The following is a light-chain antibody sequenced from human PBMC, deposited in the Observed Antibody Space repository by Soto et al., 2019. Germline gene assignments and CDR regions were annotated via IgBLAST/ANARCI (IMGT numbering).Light chain of an antibody. CDR1: QSVSSSY. V-gene: IGKV3-20*01. J-gene: IGKJ1*01. CDR2: GAS. Sequence: IVLTQSPGTLSLSPGERATLSCRASQSVSSSYLAWYQQKPGQAPRLLIYGASSRATGIPDRFSGSGSGTDFTLTISRLEPEDFAVYYCRQYGSSQWTFGQGTKVEIK. CDR3: RQYGSSQWT.